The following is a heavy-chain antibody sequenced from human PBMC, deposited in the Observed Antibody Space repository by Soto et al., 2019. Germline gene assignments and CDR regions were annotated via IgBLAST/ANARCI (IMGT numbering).Heavy chain of an antibody. J-gene: IGHJ3*02. CDR3: AKELELKVAFDI. V-gene: IGHV3-30*18. Sequence: LRLSCAASGFTFSSYGMHWVRQAPGKGLEWVAVISYDGSNKYYADSVKGRFTISRDNSKNTLYLQMNSLRAEDTAVYYCAKELELKVAFDIWGQGTMVTVSS. D-gene: IGHD1-26*01. CDR2: ISYDGSNK. CDR1: GFTFSSYG.